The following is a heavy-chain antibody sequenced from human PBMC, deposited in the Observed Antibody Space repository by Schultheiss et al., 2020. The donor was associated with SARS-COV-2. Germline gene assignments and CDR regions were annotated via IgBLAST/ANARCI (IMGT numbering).Heavy chain of an antibody. J-gene: IGHJ4*02. V-gene: IGHV4-59*01. CDR2: IYYSGST. Sequence: SETLSLTCAVYGGSFSGYYWSWIRQPPGKGLEWIGYIYYSGSTNYNPSLKSRVTISVDTSKNQFSLKLSSVTAADTAVYYCARRDYGGNSDCFDYWGQGTLVTVSS. CDR3: ARRDYGGNSDCFDY. D-gene: IGHD4-23*01. CDR1: GGSFSGYY.